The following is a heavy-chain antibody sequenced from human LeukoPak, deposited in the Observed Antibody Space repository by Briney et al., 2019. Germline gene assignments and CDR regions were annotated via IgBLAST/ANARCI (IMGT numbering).Heavy chain of an antibody. J-gene: IGHJ4*02. CDR3: ARYGIAPPY. CDR2: INNDGSSA. V-gene: IGHV3-74*01. CDR1: GFTFSSYW. D-gene: IGHD4-17*01. Sequence: QPGGSLRLSCAASGFTFSSYWMHWVRQAPGRGLVWVPHINNDGSSASYADSVKGRFTISRDNAKSTLYLQMNSLRTEDTAVYYCARYGIAPPYWGQGTLVTVSS.